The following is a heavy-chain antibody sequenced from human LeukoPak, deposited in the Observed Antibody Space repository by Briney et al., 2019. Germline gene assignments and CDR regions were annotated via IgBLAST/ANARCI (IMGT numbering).Heavy chain of an antibody. CDR1: GFTFGDYA. D-gene: IGHD6-19*01. J-gene: IGHJ2*01. CDR2: IRSKAYGGTT. V-gene: IGHV3-49*03. Sequence: PGGSLRLSCTASGFTFGDYAMSWFRQAPGKGLEWVGFIRSKAYGGTTEYAASVKGRFTISRDDSKSIAYLQMNSLKTEDTAVYYCTRGAAVAGPPRYFDLWGRGTLVTVSS. CDR3: TRGAAVAGPPRYFDL.